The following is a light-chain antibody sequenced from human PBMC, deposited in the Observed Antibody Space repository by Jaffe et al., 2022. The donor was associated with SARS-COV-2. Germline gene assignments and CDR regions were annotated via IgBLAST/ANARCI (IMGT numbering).Light chain of an antibody. J-gene: IGLJ1*01. Sequence: QSVLTQPPSVSGAPGQRVTISCTGSSSNIGAGYDVHWYQQLPGTAPKLLIYGNNNRPSGVPDRFSGSKSGTSASLAITGLQAEDEADYYCQSYDTSLSGFYVFGTATKVTVL. V-gene: IGLV1-40*01. CDR2: GNN. CDR3: QSYDTSLSGFYV. CDR1: SSNIGAGYD.